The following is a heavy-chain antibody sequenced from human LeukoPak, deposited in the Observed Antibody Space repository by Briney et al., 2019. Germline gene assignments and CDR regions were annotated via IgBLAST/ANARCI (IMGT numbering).Heavy chain of an antibody. CDR1: GRSFSGYY. Sequence: SETLSLTCAVYGRSFSGYYWSWIRQPPGKGLEWIGEINHSGSTNYNPSLKSRVTISVDTSKNQFSLKLSSVTAADTGVYYCARSLYDINDYWGQGTLVTVSS. J-gene: IGHJ4*02. V-gene: IGHV4-34*01. D-gene: IGHD3-9*01. CDR2: INHSGST. CDR3: ARSLYDINDY.